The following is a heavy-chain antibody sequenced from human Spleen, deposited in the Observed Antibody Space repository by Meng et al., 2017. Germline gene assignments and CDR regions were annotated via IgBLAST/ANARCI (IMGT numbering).Heavy chain of an antibody. Sequence: GGSLRLSCAASGFTFSSYEMNWVRQAPGKGLEWVSYISSSGSTIYYADSVKGRFTISRDNAKNSLYLQMNSLRAEDTAVYYCARGLGYCSGGSCYSYGMDVWGQGTTVTVSS. D-gene: IGHD2-15*01. CDR1: GFTFSSYE. V-gene: IGHV3-48*03. CDR2: ISSSGSTI. J-gene: IGHJ6*02. CDR3: ARGLGYCSGGSCYSYGMDV.